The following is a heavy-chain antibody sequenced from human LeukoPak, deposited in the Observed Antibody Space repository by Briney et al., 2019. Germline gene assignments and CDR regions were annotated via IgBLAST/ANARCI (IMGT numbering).Heavy chain of an antibody. CDR3: AKAVGYSSGLTDY. J-gene: IGHJ4*02. D-gene: IGHD6-19*01. CDR1: GFTFSDYY. CDR2: ISSSGSTI. Sequence: GGSLRLSCAASGFTFSDYYMSWIRQAPGKGLEWVSYISSSGSTIYYADSVKGRFTISRDNSKNTLYLQMNSLRAEDTAVYYCAKAVGYSSGLTDYWGQGALVTVSS. V-gene: IGHV3-11*04.